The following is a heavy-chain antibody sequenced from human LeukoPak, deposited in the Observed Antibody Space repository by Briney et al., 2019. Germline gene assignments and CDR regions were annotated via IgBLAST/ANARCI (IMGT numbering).Heavy chain of an antibody. J-gene: IGHJ3*02. D-gene: IGHD5-18*01. CDR1: GFTFSSYS. CDR2: ISSSSSYI. Sequence: GGSLRLSCAASGFTFSSYSMNWVRQAPGKGLEWVSSISSSSSYIYYADSVKGRFTISRDNAKNSLYLQMNGLRAEDTAVYYCARDTATRPRGAFDIWGQGTMVTVSS. V-gene: IGHV3-21*01. CDR3: ARDTATRPRGAFDI.